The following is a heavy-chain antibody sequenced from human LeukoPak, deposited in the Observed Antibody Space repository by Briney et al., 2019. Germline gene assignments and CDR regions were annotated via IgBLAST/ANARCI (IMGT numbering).Heavy chain of an antibody. CDR3: ARVLSGSYPNDY. CDR2: ISSSSSYI. D-gene: IGHD1-26*01. Sequence: GGSLRLSCAASGFTFSSYSMNWVRQAPGKGLEWVSSISSSSSYIYYADSVKGRFTISRDNAKNSLFPQMNSLRAEDTAVYYCARVLSGSYPNDYWGQGTLVTVSS. CDR1: GFTFSSYS. V-gene: IGHV3-21*01. J-gene: IGHJ4*02.